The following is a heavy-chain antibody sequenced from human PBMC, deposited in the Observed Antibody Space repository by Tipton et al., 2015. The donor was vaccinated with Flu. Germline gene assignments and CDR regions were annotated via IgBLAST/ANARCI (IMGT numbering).Heavy chain of an antibody. J-gene: IGHJ4*02. Sequence: QSGPEVKKPGASVKVSCKASGYTFTSYDINWVRQATGQGLEWMGWMNPNSGNTNYAQKLQGRVTMTTDTSTSTAYMELRSLRSDDTAVYYCARALTMVRDFDYWGQGTLVTVSS. V-gene: IGHV1-18*01. CDR3: ARALTMVRDFDY. CDR1: GYTFTSYD. D-gene: IGHD3-10*01. CDR2: MNPNSGNT.